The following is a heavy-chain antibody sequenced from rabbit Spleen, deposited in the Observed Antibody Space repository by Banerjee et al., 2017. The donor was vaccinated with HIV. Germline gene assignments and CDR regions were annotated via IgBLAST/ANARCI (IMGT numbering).Heavy chain of an antibody. J-gene: IGHJ4*01. CDR1: GFDFSGYG. CDR2: IEPIFGNA. CDR3: VRDRANIGGDYGPYYFDL. V-gene: IGHV1S47*01. D-gene: IGHD2-1*01. Sequence: QEQLVESGGGLVQPGGSLKLSCKASGFDFSGYGVSWVRQAPGKGLEWIGYIEPIFGNAYYASWVNGRFTISSHNAQNTLYLQLNSLTAADTATYFCVRDRANIGGDYGPYYFDLWGPGTLVTVS.